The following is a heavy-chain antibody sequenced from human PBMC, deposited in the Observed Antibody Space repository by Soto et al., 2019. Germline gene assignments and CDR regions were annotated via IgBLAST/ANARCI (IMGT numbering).Heavy chain of an antibody. CDR3: AKRGSYGSSWYYFDY. Sequence: PGGSLRLSCAASGFTFSSYAMSWVRQAPGKGLEWVSTISGSGGSTYYADSVKGRFTISGDNSKNTLYLQMNSLRAEDTAVYYCAKRGSYGSSWYYFDYWGQGTLVTVSS. CDR1: GFTFSSYA. V-gene: IGHV3-23*01. CDR2: ISGSGGST. J-gene: IGHJ4*02. D-gene: IGHD6-13*01.